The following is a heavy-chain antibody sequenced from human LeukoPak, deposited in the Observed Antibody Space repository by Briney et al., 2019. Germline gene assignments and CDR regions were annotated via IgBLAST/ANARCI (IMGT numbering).Heavy chain of an antibody. Sequence: SETLSLTCAVYGGSFSGYYWSWIRQPPGKGLEWIGEINHSGSTNYNPSLKSRVTISVDTSKNQFSLKLSSVTAADTAVYYCARCPSRDSSGYYYYYYMDVWGKGTTVTISS. CDR1: GGSFSGYY. V-gene: IGHV4-34*01. CDR2: INHSGST. CDR3: ARCPSRDSSGYYYYYYMDV. D-gene: IGHD6-19*01. J-gene: IGHJ6*03.